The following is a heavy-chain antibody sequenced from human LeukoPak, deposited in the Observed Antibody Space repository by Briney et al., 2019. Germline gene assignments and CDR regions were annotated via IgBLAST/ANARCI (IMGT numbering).Heavy chain of an antibody. D-gene: IGHD4-23*01. J-gene: IGHJ4*02. Sequence: GGSLRLSCAASGFTFSSYSMNWVRQAPGKGLEWVSSISSSSSYIYYADSAKGRFTISRDNAKNSLYLQMNSLRAEDTAVYYCARETTVAYDYWGQGTLVTVSS. CDR1: GFTFSSYS. CDR3: ARETTVAYDY. V-gene: IGHV3-21*01. CDR2: ISSSSSYI.